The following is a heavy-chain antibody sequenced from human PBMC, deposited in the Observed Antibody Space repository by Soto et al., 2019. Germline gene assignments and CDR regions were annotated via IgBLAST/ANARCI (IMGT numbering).Heavy chain of an antibody. CDR3: ARHSREYDSNYVFGYYYYMDV. D-gene: IGHD4-4*01. CDR1: GGSISSSSYY. J-gene: IGHJ6*03. CDR2: IYYSGST. V-gene: IGHV4-39*01. Sequence: SETLSLTCTVSGGSISSSSYYWGWIRQPPGKGLEWIGSIYYSGSTYYNPSLKSRVTISVDTSKNQFSLKLSSVTAADTAVYYCARHSREYDSNYVFGYYYYMDVWGKGTTVTVSS.